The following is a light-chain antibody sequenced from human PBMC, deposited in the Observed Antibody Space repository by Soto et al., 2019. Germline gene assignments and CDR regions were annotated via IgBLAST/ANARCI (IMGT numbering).Light chain of an antibody. Sequence: QSVLTQPPSVSEAPRQRVTISCSGSSSNIGNNAVNWYQQLPGKAPKLLIYYDDLLPSGVSDRFSGSKSATSASLAISGLQSDDEADYYCAAWDDSLNGPVFGGGTQLTVL. CDR3: AAWDDSLNGPV. CDR1: SSNIGNNA. V-gene: IGLV1-36*01. J-gene: IGLJ2*01. CDR2: YDD.